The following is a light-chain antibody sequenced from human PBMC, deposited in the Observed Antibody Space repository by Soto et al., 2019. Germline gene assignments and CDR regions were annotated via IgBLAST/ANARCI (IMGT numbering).Light chain of an antibody. Sequence: DIQMTQSPSSLSASVGDRVTITCRASQGISNRVAWYQQKPGRAPKLLIYAASSLQSGVPSRFSGSGSGTDFTLTISSLQTEDFATYYCQQANSFPITFGQGTRLEIK. CDR3: QQANSFPIT. CDR1: QGISNR. CDR2: AAS. V-gene: IGKV1-12*01. J-gene: IGKJ5*01.